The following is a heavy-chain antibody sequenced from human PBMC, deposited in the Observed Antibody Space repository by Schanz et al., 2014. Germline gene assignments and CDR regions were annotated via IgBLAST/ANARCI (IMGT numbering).Heavy chain of an antibody. CDR3: ARDQSPYTNSSDVRYFDY. J-gene: IGHJ4*02. D-gene: IGHD6-6*01. Sequence: QVHLVQSGAEVKKPGSSVKVSCKASGGTFSSDTFSWVRQAPGQGLEWMGIINLSGGSTNNAQKFQGRLTMTRDTSTSTVYMELSSLRSEDTAVYYCARDQSPYTNSSDVRYFDYWGQGSLVAVSS. CDR2: INLSGGST. CDR1: GGTFSSDT. V-gene: IGHV1-46*01.